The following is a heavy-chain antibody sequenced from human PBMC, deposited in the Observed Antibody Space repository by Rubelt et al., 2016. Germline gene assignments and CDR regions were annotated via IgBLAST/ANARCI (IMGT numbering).Heavy chain of an antibody. D-gene: IGHD2-2*01. V-gene: IGHV4-34*01. CDR1: GESFSGYY. CDR3: ARGGVVPAAKVLLD. Sequence: QVQLQQWGAGLLKPSETLSLTCAVYGESFSGYYWTWIRQPPGKGLEWIAEINHSGSTNYNPSLKRRVTISVDTSKNQFSLKLSSVTAADTAVYYCARGGVVPAAKVLLDWGQGTLVTVSS. J-gene: IGHJ4*02. CDR2: INHSGST.